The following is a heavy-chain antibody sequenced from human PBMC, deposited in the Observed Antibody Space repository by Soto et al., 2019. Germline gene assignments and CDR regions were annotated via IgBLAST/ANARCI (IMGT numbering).Heavy chain of an antibody. CDR1: GDTFSGYA. V-gene: IGHV1-69*01. Sequence: QVRLVQSGAEVRKPGSSVRVSCKASGDTFSGYAISWVRQAPGQGLDWMGGIIPFFNTSNYAQKFQGRVTITADESTSTAYMELRSLRSEDTAMYYCARESAYGGYPLAFDLWGQGTLVTVSS. CDR2: IIPFFNTS. CDR3: ARESAYGGYPLAFDL. D-gene: IGHD1-26*01. J-gene: IGHJ4*02.